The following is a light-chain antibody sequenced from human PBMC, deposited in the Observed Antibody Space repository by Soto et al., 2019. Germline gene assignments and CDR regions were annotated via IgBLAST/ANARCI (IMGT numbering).Light chain of an antibody. CDR1: QSVSSNY. CDR3: QQYGSSSYT. V-gene: IGKV3-20*01. J-gene: IGKJ2*01. Sequence: EIVLTQSPGTLSLSPGERATLSCRASQSVSSNYLAWYQQKPGQAPRLLIYGASSRATVIPDRFSGSGSGTDFTLTISRLEPEDFAVYYCQQYGSSSYTFGQGTKLEIK. CDR2: GAS.